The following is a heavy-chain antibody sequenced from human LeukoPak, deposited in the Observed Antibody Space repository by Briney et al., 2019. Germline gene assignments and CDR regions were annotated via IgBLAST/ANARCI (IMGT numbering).Heavy chain of an antibody. CDR2: IKQDGSDK. D-gene: IGHD3-10*02. Sequence: GGSLRLSCAASGFTFSHYYMSWVRQAPGKGLEWVANIKQDGSDKYYVDSVKGRFTISRDNAENSVYLQMNSLRAEDTAVYYCAELGITMIGGVWGKGTTVTISS. CDR1: GFTFSHYY. CDR3: AELGITMIGGV. J-gene: IGHJ6*04. V-gene: IGHV3-7*01.